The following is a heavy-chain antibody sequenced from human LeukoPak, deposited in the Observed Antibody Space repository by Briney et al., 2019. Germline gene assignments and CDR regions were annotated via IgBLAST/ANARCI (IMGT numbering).Heavy chain of an antibody. Sequence: GESLKISCKGSGYSFTSYWITWVRQMPGKGLEWRGRIDPTDSYTNYSPSFQGHVTISADKSISTAYLQWSSLKASDTAMYYCARRIVVVNHDAFDIWGQGTMVTVSS. J-gene: IGHJ3*02. CDR3: ARRIVVVNHDAFDI. D-gene: IGHD2-21*01. CDR2: IDPTDSYT. CDR1: GYSFTSYW. V-gene: IGHV5-10-1*01.